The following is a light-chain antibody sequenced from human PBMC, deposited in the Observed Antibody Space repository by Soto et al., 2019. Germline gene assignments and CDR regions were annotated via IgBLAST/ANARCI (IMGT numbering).Light chain of an antibody. CDR3: AAWDDSLNGPL. CDR1: SSNIGSNF. J-gene: IGLJ3*02. V-gene: IGLV1-44*01. Sequence: QSVLTQPPSASGTPGQSVTISCSGSSSNIGSNFVNWYQQLPGTAPTLLIYTNNQRPSGVPDRFSGSKSGTSASLAISGLQSEDEAAYHCAAWDDSLNGPLFGGGTKLTVL. CDR2: TNN.